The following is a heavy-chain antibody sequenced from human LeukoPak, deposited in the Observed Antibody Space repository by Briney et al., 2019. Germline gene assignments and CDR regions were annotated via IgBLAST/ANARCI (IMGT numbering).Heavy chain of an antibody. J-gene: IGHJ6*03. CDR2: IIPIFGTA. Sequence: ASVKVSCKASGGTFSSYAISWVRQAPGQGLEWMGGIIPIFGTANYAQKFQGRVTITTGESTSTAYMELSSLRSEDTAVYYCAIGRIAAAGLHFREDYYMDVWGKGTTVTVSS. CDR1: GGTFSSYA. D-gene: IGHD6-13*01. V-gene: IGHV1-69*05. CDR3: AIGRIAAAGLHFREDYYMDV.